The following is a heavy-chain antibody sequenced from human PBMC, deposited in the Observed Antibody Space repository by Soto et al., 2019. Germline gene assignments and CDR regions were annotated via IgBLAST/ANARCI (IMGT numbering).Heavy chain of an antibody. J-gene: IGHJ3*02. CDR2: INPSGGST. D-gene: IGHD3-22*01. CDR3: ASWGALYYYDSSGYSPKDAFDI. Sequence: GASVKVSCKPSGYTFTGYYMHWVRQAPGQGLEWLGIINPSGGSTSYAQKFQGRVTMTRDTSTSTVYMELSSLRSEDTAVYYCASWGALYYYDSSGYSPKDAFDIWGQGTMVTVSS. CDR1: GYTFTGYY. V-gene: IGHV1-46*03.